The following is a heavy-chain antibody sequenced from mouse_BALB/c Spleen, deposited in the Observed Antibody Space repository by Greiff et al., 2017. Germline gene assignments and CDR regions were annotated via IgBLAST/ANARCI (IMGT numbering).Heavy chain of an antibody. CDR2: ISYDGSN. V-gene: IGHV3-6*02. J-gene: IGHJ4*01. Sequence: EVQLVESGPGLVKPSQSLSLTCSVTGYSITSGYYWNWIRQFPGNKLEWMGYISYDGSNNYNPSLKNRISITRDTSKNQFFLKLNSVTTEDTATYYCARVGRDYYAMDYWGQGTSVTVSS. CDR3: ARVGRDYYAMDY. CDR1: GYSITSGYY. D-gene: IGHD1-1*01.